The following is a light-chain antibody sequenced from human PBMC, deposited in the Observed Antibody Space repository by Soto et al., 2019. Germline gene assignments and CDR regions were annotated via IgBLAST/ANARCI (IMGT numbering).Light chain of an antibody. J-gene: IGLJ2*01. Sequence: QSALTQPPSVSAAPGQKVTISCSGSSSNIGNEYVSWYQHLPGTAPKLLIYDNNKRPSGIPDRFSGSKSGTSATLDITGPQTGDEAEYYCATWDSSLSGVVFGGGTKLTVL. CDR3: ATWDSSLSGVV. V-gene: IGLV1-51*01. CDR1: SSNIGNEY. CDR2: DNN.